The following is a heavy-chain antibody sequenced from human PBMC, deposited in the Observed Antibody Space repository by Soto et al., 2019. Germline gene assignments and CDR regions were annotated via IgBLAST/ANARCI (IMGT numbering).Heavy chain of an antibody. Sequence: LRLSCAASGFTFSSYAMSWVRQAPGKGLEWVSAISGSGGSTYYADSVKGRFTISRDNSKNTLYLQMNSLRAEDTAVYYCAKDRVVPAAIALDAFDIWGQGTMVTVSS. CDR2: ISGSGGST. D-gene: IGHD2-2*01. J-gene: IGHJ3*02. CDR3: AKDRVVPAAIALDAFDI. CDR1: GFTFSSYA. V-gene: IGHV3-23*01.